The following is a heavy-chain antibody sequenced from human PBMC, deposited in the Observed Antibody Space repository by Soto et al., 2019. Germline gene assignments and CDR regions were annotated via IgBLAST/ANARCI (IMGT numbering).Heavy chain of an antibody. V-gene: IGHV3-23*01. CDR2: ISGSGGST. CDR1: GFTFSSYA. D-gene: IGHD2-2*01. Sequence: TGGSLRLSCAASGFTFSSYAMSWVRQAPGKGLEWVSAISGSGGSTYYADSVKGRFTISTDNSKNTLYLQMNSLRAEDTAVYYCAKDDVVVPAAMLRYYYYMAVWGKRTTVTVSS. J-gene: IGHJ6*03. CDR3: AKDDVVVPAAMLRYYYYMAV.